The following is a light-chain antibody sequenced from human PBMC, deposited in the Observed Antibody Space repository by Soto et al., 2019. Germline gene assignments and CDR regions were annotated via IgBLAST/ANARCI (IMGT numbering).Light chain of an antibody. V-gene: IGKV4-1*01. CDR1: QSVLYSSNNKNY. Sequence: DIVMTQSPDSLAVSLGERATINCKSSQSVLYSSNNKNYLAWYQQKPGQPPKLLIYWASTRESGVPDRFSGSGSGTDFTLIISSLQAEDVAVYYCQQYYSTLSLTFGGGTKVEIK. J-gene: IGKJ4*01. CDR2: WAS. CDR3: QQYYSTLSLT.